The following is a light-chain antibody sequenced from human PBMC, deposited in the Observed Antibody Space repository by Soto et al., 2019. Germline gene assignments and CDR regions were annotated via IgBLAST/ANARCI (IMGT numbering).Light chain of an antibody. CDR1: SSDVGGYHY. V-gene: IGLV2-14*01. CDR3: SSYTSTSTYV. Sequence: QSALTQPASVSGSPGQSLTISCTGTSSDVGGYHYVSWYQQHPGKAPKLMIYEVTNRPSGVSNRFSGSKSGNTASLTISGLQADDEADYYCSSYTSTSTYVFGNGTRSPS. CDR2: EVT. J-gene: IGLJ1*01.